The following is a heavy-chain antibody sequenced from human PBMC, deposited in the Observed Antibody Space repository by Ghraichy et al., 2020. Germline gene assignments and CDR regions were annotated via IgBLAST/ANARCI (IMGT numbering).Heavy chain of an antibody. V-gene: IGHV4-39*01. CDR3: ARQGDRSGDYHLDWFDP. D-gene: IGHD3-22*01. J-gene: IGHJ5*02. Sequence: SETLSLTCTVSDGSITNSASYWGWIRQSPGKGLEWIGTVSYVGRTSYNPSLESRVTIFVDTSNNQFSLKLTSVTAADTAVYYCARQGDRSGDYHLDWFDPWGRGTLVAVSS. CDR1: DGSITNSASY. CDR2: VSYVGRT.